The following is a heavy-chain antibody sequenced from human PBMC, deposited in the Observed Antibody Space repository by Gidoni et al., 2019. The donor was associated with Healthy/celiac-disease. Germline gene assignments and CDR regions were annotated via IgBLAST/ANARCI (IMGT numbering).Heavy chain of an antibody. J-gene: IGHJ4*02. CDR2: IYYSGST. D-gene: IGHD3-10*01. CDR1: GGSISSYY. CDR3: ARDLLSPNDY. V-gene: IGHV4-59*01. Sequence: QVQLQESGPGLVKPSETLSLTCTVSGGSISSYYWSWIRQPPGKGLEWIGYIYYSGSTNYNPSLKSRVTISVDTSKNQFSLKLSSVTAADTAVYYCARDLLSPNDYWGQGTLVTVSS.